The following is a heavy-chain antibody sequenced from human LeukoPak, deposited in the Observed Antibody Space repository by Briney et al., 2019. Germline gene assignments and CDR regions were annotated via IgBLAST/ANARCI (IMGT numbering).Heavy chain of an antibody. CDR3: ARSNWREYAFDI. CDR2: IYYSGST. V-gene: IGHV4-61*01. D-gene: IGHD1-20*01. J-gene: IGHJ3*02. Sequence: SETLSLTCTVSGGSVSSGSYYWSWIRQPPGKGLEWIGYIYYSGSTNYDPSLKSRVTISVDTSKNQFSLKLSSVTAADTAVYYCARSNWREYAFDIWGQGTMVTVSS. CDR1: GGSVSSGSYY.